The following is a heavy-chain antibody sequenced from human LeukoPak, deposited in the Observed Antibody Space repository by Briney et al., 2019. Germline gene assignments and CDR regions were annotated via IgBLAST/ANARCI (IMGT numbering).Heavy chain of an antibody. Sequence: SETLSLTCTVSGGSISSSSYYWGWIRQPPGKGLEWIGSIYYSGSTYYNPSLKSRVTISVDTSKNQFSLKLSSVTAADTAVYYCARHHSGYNEELDYWGQGTLVTVSS. CDR3: ARHHSGYNEELDY. J-gene: IGHJ4*02. CDR2: IYYSGST. V-gene: IGHV4-39*01. CDR1: GGSISSSSYY. D-gene: IGHD5-12*01.